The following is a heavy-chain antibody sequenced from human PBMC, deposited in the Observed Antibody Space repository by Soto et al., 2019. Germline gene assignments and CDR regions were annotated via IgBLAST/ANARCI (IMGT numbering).Heavy chain of an antibody. CDR1: GFTFSSYA. CDR2: ISGSGGST. CDR3: AREATRGGSSRHLLGY. D-gene: IGHD6-6*01. Sequence: GSLRLSCAASGFTFSSYAMSWVRQAPGKGLEWVSAISGSGGSTYYADSVKGRFTVSRDNSKNTLYLQMNSLRAEDTAVYYCAREATRGGSSRHLLGYWGQGTLVTVSS. J-gene: IGHJ4*02. V-gene: IGHV3-23*01.